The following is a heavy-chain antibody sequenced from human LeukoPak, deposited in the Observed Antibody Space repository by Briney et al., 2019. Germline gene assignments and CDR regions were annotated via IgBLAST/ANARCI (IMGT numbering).Heavy chain of an antibody. D-gene: IGHD6-19*01. CDR2: ISSSGGST. CDR3: AKDNAVAGFFDY. V-gene: IGHV3-23*01. Sequence: GGSLRLSCAASGFTFSSYAMSWVRQAPGKGLEWVSGISSSGGSTYYADSVKGRFTISRDNSKNTLYLQMNSLRAEDTAVYYCAKDNAVAGFFDYWGQGTLVTVSS. CDR1: GFTFSSYA. J-gene: IGHJ4*02.